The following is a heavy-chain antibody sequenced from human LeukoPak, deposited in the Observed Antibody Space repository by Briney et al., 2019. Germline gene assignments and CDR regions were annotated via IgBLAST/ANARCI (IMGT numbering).Heavy chain of an antibody. CDR3: ARERGYSGYSYFDY. V-gene: IGHV3-7*01. CDR2: IKQDGSEK. CDR1: GFTFSSYW. D-gene: IGHD5-12*01. J-gene: IGHJ4*02. Sequence: GGSLRLSCAAPGFTFSSYWVSWVRQAPGKGLEWVANIKQDGSEKYYVDSVKGRFTISRDNAKNSLYLQMNSLRAEDTAVYYCARERGYSGYSYFDYWGQGTLVTVSS.